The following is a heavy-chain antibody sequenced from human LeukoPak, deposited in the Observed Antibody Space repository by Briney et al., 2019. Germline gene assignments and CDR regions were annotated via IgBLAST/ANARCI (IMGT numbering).Heavy chain of an antibody. CDR2: ISGSGGST. CDR1: GFTFSSYA. Sequence: GGSLRLSCAASGFTFSSYAVSWVRQAPGKGLEWVSAISGSGGSTYYADSVKGRFTISGDNSKNTLYLQMNSLRAEDTAVCYCAKDHPPAVAGHRDIDYWGQGTLVTVSS. V-gene: IGHV3-23*01. J-gene: IGHJ4*02. CDR3: AKDHPPAVAGHRDIDY. D-gene: IGHD6-19*01.